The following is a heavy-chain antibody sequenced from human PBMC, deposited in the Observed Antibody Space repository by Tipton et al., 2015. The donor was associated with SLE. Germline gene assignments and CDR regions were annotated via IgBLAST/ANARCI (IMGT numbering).Heavy chain of an antibody. D-gene: IGHD6-6*01. CDR3: AREDSSSSAFDP. J-gene: IGHJ5*02. Sequence: SLRLSCAASGFTFSSYAMHWVRQTPGKGLEWVAVISYDGSNKYYAGSVKGRFTISRDNSKNTLYLQMNSLRAEDTAVYYCAREDSSSSAFDPWGQGTLVTVSS. V-gene: IGHV3-30*04. CDR2: ISYDGSNK. CDR1: GFTFSSYA.